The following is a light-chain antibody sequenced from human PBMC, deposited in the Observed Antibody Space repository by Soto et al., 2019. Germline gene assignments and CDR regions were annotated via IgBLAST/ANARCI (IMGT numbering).Light chain of an antibody. J-gene: IGLJ2*01. CDR1: SRDVGGYNF. CDR2: EVT. Sequence: QSALTQPASVSGSPGQSITISCTGTSRDVGGYNFVSWYQQHPGNAPKLIIYEVTNRPSGVSFRFSGSKSGNTDSLTISGLQAEDEADYYCRSYTSSRTLVFGGGTKLTVL. V-gene: IGLV2-14*01. CDR3: RSYTSSRTLV.